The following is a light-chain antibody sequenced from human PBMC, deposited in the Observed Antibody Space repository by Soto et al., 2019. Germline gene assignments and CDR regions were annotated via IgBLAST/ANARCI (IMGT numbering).Light chain of an antibody. J-gene: IGKJ5*01. CDR1: QNIVNW. V-gene: IGKV1-5*01. Sequence: DIQMTQSLSTLSPSVGDRVTITCRASQNIVNWLAWYQQKPGKALKILIYDASTLERGVPSRFSGSGSGTEFTLTITNLLPDDFATYYCQQYNTCSVTFGQGTRLEIK. CDR3: QQYNTCSVT. CDR2: DAS.